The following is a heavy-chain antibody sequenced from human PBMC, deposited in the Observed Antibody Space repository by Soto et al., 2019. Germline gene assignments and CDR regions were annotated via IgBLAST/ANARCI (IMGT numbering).Heavy chain of an antibody. CDR1: GGTFSSYA. J-gene: IGHJ4*02. V-gene: IGHV1-69*06. CDR3: AILLLGIAVQERDTRTLDY. D-gene: IGHD6-19*01. CDR2: IIPIFGTA. Sequence: QVQLVQSGAEVKKPGSSVKVSCKASGGTFSSYAISWVRQAPGQGLEWMGGIIPIFGTANYAQKFQGRVKITADKAASPAYMELSSLRSEETAVYYCAILLLGIAVQERDTRTLDYWGQGTLVTVSS.